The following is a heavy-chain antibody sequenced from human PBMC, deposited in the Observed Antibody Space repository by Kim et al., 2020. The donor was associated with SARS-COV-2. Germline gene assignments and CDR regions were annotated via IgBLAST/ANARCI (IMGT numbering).Heavy chain of an antibody. V-gene: IGHV3-13*04. Sequence: GGSLRLSCTASGFTFSSYDMHWVRQATGKGLEWVSAIGTAGDTYYPGSVKGRFTISRENAKNSLYHQMNSLRAGDPAVYYCARGKYDFWSGFYYFDYWG. CDR2: IGTAGDT. J-gene: IGHJ4*01. D-gene: IGHD3-3*01. CDR1: GFTFSSYD. CDR3: ARGKYDFWSGFYYFDY.